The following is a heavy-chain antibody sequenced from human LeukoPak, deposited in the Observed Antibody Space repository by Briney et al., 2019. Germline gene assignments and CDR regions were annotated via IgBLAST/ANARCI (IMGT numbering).Heavy chain of an antibody. CDR1: GYTFTSYG. V-gene: IGHV1-18*01. CDR2: ISAYNGNT. J-gene: IGHJ4*02. D-gene: IGHD2-2*01. CDR3: ARGRRSSTSCLFDY. Sequence: WASVKVSCKASGYTFTSYGISWVRQAPGQGLEWMGWISAYNGNTNYAQKLQGRVTITRDTSASTAYMELSSLRSEDTAVYYCARGRRSSTSCLFDYWGQGTLVTVSS.